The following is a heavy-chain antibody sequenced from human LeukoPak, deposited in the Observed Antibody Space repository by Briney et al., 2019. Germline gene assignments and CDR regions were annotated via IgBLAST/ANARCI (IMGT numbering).Heavy chain of an antibody. J-gene: IGHJ4*02. Sequence: GGSLRLSCAASGFTFSSYGMHWVRQAPGKGLEWVAFIWYDGSNKFYADSVKGRFTISRDNPRNTLYLQMNSLRAEDTAMYHCAKEWELTYWGQGTLVTVSS. D-gene: IGHD1-26*01. CDR1: GFTFSSYG. V-gene: IGHV3-30*02. CDR2: IWYDGSNK. CDR3: AKEWELTY.